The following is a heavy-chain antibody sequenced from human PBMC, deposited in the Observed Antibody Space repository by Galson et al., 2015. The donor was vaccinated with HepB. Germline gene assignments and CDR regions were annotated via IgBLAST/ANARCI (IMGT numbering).Heavy chain of an antibody. Sequence: ETLSLTCAVYGGSFSGYYWSWIRQPPGKGLEWIGEINHSGSTNYNPSLKSRVTISVDTSKNQFSLKLSSVTAADTAVYYCASAHIVVVPAATFTAMVDYYYYGMDVWGQGTTVTVSS. CDR3: ASAHIVVVPAATFTAMVDYYYYGMDV. CDR2: INHSGST. V-gene: IGHV4-34*01. D-gene: IGHD2-2*01. J-gene: IGHJ6*02. CDR1: GGSFSGYY.